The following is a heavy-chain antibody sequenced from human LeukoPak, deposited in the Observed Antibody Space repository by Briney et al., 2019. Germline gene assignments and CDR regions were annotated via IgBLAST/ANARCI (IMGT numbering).Heavy chain of an antibody. CDR3: ARGSRAYVAMYFDL. Sequence: SETLSLTCTVSGGSISSYYWSWIRQPPGKGLEWIGYIYYSGSTNYNPSLKSRVTISVDTSKNQFSLKLSSVTAADTAVYYCARGSRAYVAMYFDLWGRGTLVTVSS. V-gene: IGHV4-59*01. CDR2: IYYSGST. CDR1: GGSISSYY. D-gene: IGHD5-12*01. J-gene: IGHJ2*01.